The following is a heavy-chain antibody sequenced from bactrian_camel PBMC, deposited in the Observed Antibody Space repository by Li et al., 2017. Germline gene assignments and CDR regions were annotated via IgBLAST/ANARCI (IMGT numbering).Heavy chain of an antibody. CDR2: ISRGGAT. Sequence: QLVESGGGSVQAGGSLRLSCVASGNTRTGYGMAWFRQAPGKEVERVATISRGGATTYAESVKGRFTISRDNSKATVYLQLNSLKTDDTAMYYCTIGLTGGGESGQGTQVTVS. D-gene: IGHD1*01. CDR1: GNTRTGYG. V-gene: IGHV3S40*01. J-gene: IGHJ4*01.